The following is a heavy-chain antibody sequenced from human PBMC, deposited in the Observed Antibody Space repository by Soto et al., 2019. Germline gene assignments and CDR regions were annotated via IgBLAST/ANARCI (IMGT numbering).Heavy chain of an antibody. J-gene: IGHJ4*02. V-gene: IGHV6-1*01. Sequence: SQTLSLTCAISGDTVSRNSVAWHWIRQSPSRGLEWLGKTYYRSKWYNDYAVTVKSRITINPDTSKNQFSLQLNSVTPEDTAIYYCASYTFDYWGQGPLVTVAS. CDR3: ASYTFDY. CDR1: GDTVSRNSVA. CDR2: TYYRSKWYN.